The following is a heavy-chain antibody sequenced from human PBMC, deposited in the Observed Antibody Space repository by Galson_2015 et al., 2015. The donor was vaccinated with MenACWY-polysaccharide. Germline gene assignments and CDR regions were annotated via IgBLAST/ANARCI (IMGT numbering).Heavy chain of an antibody. CDR3: ARVGYYDSSGYSLNAFDI. CDR2: MNPNSGNT. CDR1: EYTFISYD. D-gene: IGHD3-22*01. J-gene: IGHJ3*02. Sequence: SVKVSCKASEYTFISYDFNWVRQATGQGLEWMGWMNPNSGNTGYAQKFQGRVTMTRNTSISTAYMELSSLRSEDTAVYYCARVGYYDSSGYSLNAFDIWGQGTMVTVSS. V-gene: IGHV1-8*01.